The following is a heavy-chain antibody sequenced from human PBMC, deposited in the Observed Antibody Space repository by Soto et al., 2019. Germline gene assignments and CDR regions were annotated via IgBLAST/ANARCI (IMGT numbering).Heavy chain of an antibody. CDR3: AKDPSYYYGSGSYWDDY. CDR1: GFTFSSYA. Sequence: GGSLRLSCAASGFTFSSYAMSWVRQAPGKGLEWVSAISGSGGSTYYADSVKGRFTISRDNSKNTLYLQMNSLRAEDTAVYYCAKDPSYYYGSGSYWDDYWGQGTLVTVSS. CDR2: ISGSGGST. V-gene: IGHV3-23*01. D-gene: IGHD3-10*01. J-gene: IGHJ4*02.